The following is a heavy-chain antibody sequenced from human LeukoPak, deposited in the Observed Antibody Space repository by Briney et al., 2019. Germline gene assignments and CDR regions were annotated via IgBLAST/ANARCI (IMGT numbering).Heavy chain of an antibody. CDR1: GYTFTSYD. CDR3: AKRPSIIVGVSNWFDP. Sequence: GASVKVSCKASGYTFTSYDINWVRQATGQGLEWMGWMNPNSGNTGYAQKFQGRVTMTRNTSISTAYMELSSLRSEDTAVYYCAKRPSIIVGVSNWFDPWGQGTLVTVSS. D-gene: IGHD1-26*01. CDR2: MNPNSGNT. J-gene: IGHJ5*02. V-gene: IGHV1-8*01.